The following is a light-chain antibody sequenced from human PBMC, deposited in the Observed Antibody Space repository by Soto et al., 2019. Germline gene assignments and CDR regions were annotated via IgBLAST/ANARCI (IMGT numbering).Light chain of an antibody. CDR3: MQALQTPYT. CDR1: QRLLHSNGYHF. J-gene: IGKJ2*01. CDR2: LGS. V-gene: IGKV2-28*01. Sequence: EIVMTQSPASLPVTPGEPASISCRSSQRLLHSNGYHFLDWYLQKPGQSPQLLIYLGSYRASGVPDRVSGSGAGTDFTLEIIRVEAEDVGVYYCMQALQTPYTFGQGTKLEIK.